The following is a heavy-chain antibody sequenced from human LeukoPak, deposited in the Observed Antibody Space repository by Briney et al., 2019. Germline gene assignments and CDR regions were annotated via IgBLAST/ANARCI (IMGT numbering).Heavy chain of an antibody. Sequence: SETLSLTCTVSGGSISSGGYYWSWIRQHPGKGLEWIGYIYYSGSTYYNPSLKSRVTISVDTSKNQFSLKLSSVTAADTAAYYCARVVCSSTSCYLFDYWGQGTLVTVSS. CDR1: GGSISSGGYY. CDR3: ARVVCSSTSCYLFDY. J-gene: IGHJ4*02. D-gene: IGHD2-2*01. CDR2: IYYSGST. V-gene: IGHV4-31*03.